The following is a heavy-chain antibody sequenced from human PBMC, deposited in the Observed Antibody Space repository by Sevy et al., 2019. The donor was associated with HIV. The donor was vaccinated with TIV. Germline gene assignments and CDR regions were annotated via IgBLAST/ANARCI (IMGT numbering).Heavy chain of an antibody. CDR2: ISYDGSNK. D-gene: IGHD6-6*01. CDR1: GFTFSSYA. J-gene: IGHJ4*02. V-gene: IGHV3-30*04. Sequence: GGSLRLSCAASGFTFSSYAMRWVRQAPGKGLEWVAVISYDGSNKYYADSVKGRFTISRDNSKNTLYLQMNSLRAEDTAVYYCARAYPKQSIAARQGGSFFGYWGQGTLVTVSS. CDR3: ARAYPKQSIAARQGGSFFGY.